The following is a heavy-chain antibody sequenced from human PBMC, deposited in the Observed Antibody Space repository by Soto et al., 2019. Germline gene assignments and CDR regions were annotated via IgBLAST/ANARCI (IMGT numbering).Heavy chain of an antibody. CDR1: GFTFSSYS. V-gene: IGHV3-21*01. CDR3: ARYWFGELGY. J-gene: IGHJ4*02. D-gene: IGHD3-10*01. CDR2: ISSSSSYI. Sequence: EVQLVESGGGLVKPGGSLRLSCAASGFTFSSYSMNWVRQAPGKGLEWVSSISSSSSYIYYADSVKGRFTISRDNAKNSLYLQMNSLRAEDTAVSYCARYWFGELGYWGQGTLVTVSS.